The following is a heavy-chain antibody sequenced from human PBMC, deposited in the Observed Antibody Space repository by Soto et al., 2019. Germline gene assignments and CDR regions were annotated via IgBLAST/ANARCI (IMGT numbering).Heavy chain of an antibody. D-gene: IGHD3-10*01. Sequence: EVQLVESGGGLVKPGGSLRLSCEASGFTLTTYTMNWVRQASGKGLEWVSSITSSSGHIYYADSVKGRFTISRDNARNSLYLQMNRLRAEDTAVYYCVRERGLSSFYGMDVWGQGTTVTVSS. J-gene: IGHJ6*02. CDR2: ITSSSGHI. V-gene: IGHV3-21*02. CDR1: GFTLTTYT. CDR3: VRERGLSSFYGMDV.